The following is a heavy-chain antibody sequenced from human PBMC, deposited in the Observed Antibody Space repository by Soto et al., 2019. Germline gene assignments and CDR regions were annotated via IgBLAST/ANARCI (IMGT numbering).Heavy chain of an antibody. CDR3: ARDTYGSGSYRRYGMDV. D-gene: IGHD3-10*01. CDR1: GFTFSSYG. V-gene: IGHV3-33*01. Sequence: GGSLRLSCAASGFTFSSYGMHWVSQAPGKGLEWVAVIWYDGSNKYYADSVKGRFTISRDNSKNTLYLQMNSMRAEDTAVYYCARDTYGSGSYRRYGMDVWGQGTTVTVSS. J-gene: IGHJ6*02. CDR2: IWYDGSNK.